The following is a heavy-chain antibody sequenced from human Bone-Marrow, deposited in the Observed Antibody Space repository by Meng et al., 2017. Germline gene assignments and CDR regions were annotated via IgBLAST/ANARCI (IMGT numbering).Heavy chain of an antibody. D-gene: IGHD2-15*01. CDR2: IWYDGSNK. CDR3: ARDPKWSRAYYYGMDV. Sequence: GESLKTSCAASGFTFSSYRMSWVRQAPGKGLEWVAVIWYDGSNKYYADSVKSRFTISRDNSKNTLSLQMDSLRAEDAVVYYCARDPKWSRAYYYGMDVWGQGTTVTVSS. V-gene: IGHV3-33*01. CDR1: GFTFSSYR. J-gene: IGHJ6*02.